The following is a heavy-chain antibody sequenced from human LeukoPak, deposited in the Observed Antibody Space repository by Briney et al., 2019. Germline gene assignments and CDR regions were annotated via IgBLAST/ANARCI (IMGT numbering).Heavy chain of an antibody. V-gene: IGHV3-9*03. CDR1: AFMFDDYA. CDR3: VNSFDC. D-gene: IGHD3-22*01. Sequence: GGSLGLSCGASAFMFDDYAMNWVRQAPGKGLEWVSSISWKSGNLGYADFVKGRFTISRDNAKNSLSLQMNCLITEDMAFMIVVNSFDCWGQGTLVTVSS. CDR2: ISWKSGNL. J-gene: IGHJ4*02.